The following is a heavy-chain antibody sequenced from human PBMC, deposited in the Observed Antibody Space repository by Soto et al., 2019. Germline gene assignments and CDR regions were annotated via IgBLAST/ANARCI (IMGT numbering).Heavy chain of an antibody. D-gene: IGHD1-1*01. CDR1: GFTFTSSW. J-gene: IGHJ4*03. CDR3: AWSPPGTAPHYFDN. V-gene: IGHV5-10-1*03. Sequence: EVHLVQSGAEVKKPGESLRISCKGSGFTFTSSWSNWVRQMPGKCLEWMGNIDPSDSYTNYSPTFQGHVTISADTSISTAYLQWSNLRASDTAMYYCAWSPPGTAPHYFDNWGQGTLITVSS. CDR2: IDPSDSYT.